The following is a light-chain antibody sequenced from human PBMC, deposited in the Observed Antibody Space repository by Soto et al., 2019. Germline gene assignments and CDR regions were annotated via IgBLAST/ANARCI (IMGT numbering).Light chain of an antibody. Sequence: AIQMAQSPSSLSASLGDRVTITCRASQGIGNDVGWFQQKPGKAPKLLIYAAATLQSGVPSRFSGSRSGTDFTLTISSLQPEDFATYYCLQDHNYPLTFGGGTKVEIK. CDR2: AAA. CDR3: LQDHNYPLT. V-gene: IGKV1-6*02. CDR1: QGIGND. J-gene: IGKJ4*01.